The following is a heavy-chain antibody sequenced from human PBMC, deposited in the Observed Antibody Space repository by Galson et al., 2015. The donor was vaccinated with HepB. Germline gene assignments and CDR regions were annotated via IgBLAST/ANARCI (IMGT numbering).Heavy chain of an antibody. J-gene: IGHJ5*02. CDR1: GYTFRNYG. D-gene: IGHD2-2*01. CDR2: ISPDNGNT. CDR3: ARGGVLPATAPNWFDA. V-gene: IGHV1-18*01. Sequence: SVKVSCKASGYTFRNYGITWVRQAPGQGLEWMGWISPDNGNTNYAQKLQGSVTLTTDTSTNTAYMELRSLISDDTAVYYCARGGVLPATAPNWFDAWGQGTLVTVSS.